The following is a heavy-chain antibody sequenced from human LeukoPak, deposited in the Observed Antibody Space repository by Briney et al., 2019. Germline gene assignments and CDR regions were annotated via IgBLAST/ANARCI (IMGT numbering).Heavy chain of an antibody. CDR3: ARGPPYSSSWYGVDY. CDR2: IYSDGSRI. V-gene: IGHV3-74*01. D-gene: IGHD6-13*01. J-gene: IGHJ4*02. CDR1: GFTFSSYW. Sequence: GGSLRLSCAASGFTFSSYWMHWVRQAPGKGLVWVSRIYSDGSRISYADSVKGRFTISRDNAKNTLYLQMSSLRAEDTAVYYCARGPPYSSSWYGVDYWGQGTLVTVSS.